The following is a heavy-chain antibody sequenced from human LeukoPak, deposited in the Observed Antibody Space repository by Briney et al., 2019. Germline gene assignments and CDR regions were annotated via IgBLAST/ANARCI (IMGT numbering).Heavy chain of an antibody. CDR1: GFTFSGYW. J-gene: IGHJ4*02. CDR2: IKQDESEK. D-gene: IGHD2-15*01. Sequence: PGGSLRLSCAASGFTFSGYWMSWVRQAPGKGLEWVATIKQDESEKTYVDSVEGRFTSSRDNAKSSLFLQMDSLRAEDTAVYYCARFGMDAAIGHWGQGTLVTVSS. V-gene: IGHV3-7*01. CDR3: ARFGMDAAIGH.